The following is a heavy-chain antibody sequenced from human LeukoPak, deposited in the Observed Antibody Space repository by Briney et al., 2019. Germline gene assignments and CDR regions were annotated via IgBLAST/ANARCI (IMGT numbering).Heavy chain of an antibody. Sequence: ASVKVSCKASGYTFTSYYMHWVRQAPGQGLEWMGIINPSGGSTSYAQKFQGRVTMTRDMSTSTVYMELSSLRSEDTAVYYCARAGYRSSSWYSRYDAFDIWGQGTMVTVSS. CDR2: INPSGGST. CDR1: GYTFTSYY. J-gene: IGHJ3*02. V-gene: IGHV1-46*01. D-gene: IGHD6-13*01. CDR3: ARAGYRSSSWYSRYDAFDI.